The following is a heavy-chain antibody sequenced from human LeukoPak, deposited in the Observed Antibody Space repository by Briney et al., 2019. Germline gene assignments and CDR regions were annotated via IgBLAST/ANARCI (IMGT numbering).Heavy chain of an antibody. J-gene: IGHJ4*02. CDR3: ARRNIAAAALDY. CDR2: ISGSGGST. CDR1: GFTFSSYA. V-gene: IGHV3-23*01. Sequence: GGSLRLSCAASGFTFSSYAMRGVREAPGKGLEWVSAISGSGGSTYYADSVKGRFTISRDNSKNTLYLQANRLRAEDTAVYYCARRNIAAAALDYWGQGTLVTVSS. D-gene: IGHD6-13*01.